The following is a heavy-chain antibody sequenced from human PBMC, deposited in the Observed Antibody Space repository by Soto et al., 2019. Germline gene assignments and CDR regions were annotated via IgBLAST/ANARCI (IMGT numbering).Heavy chain of an antibody. Sequence: QVQLVQSGAEVKKPGASVKVSCKASGYTFTNYYIHWVRQAPGQGLEWMGWIDGDSGDTKDAQKFQGWVTMTRDTSFNTAYMELRRLTSDDTAVYYCARTPNNGRAGVYGMDVWGQGTTVTVSS. CDR2: IDGDSGDT. J-gene: IGHJ6*02. D-gene: IGHD2-8*01. CDR1: GYTFTNYY. V-gene: IGHV1-2*04. CDR3: ARTPNNGRAGVYGMDV.